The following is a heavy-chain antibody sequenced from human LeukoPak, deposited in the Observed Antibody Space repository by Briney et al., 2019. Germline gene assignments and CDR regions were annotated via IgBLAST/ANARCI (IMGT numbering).Heavy chain of an antibody. CDR2: INSDETST. CDR1: GFTLSGYW. J-gene: IGHJ4*02. D-gene: IGHD1-1*01. Sequence: GGSLRLSCVASGFTLSGYWMHWVRQVPGKGLVWVSRINSDETSTSYADSVKGRFTISRDNAKNTLYLQMNSLRAEDTAVYYCARVLLECEATWGQGTLVTVSS. CDR3: ARVLLECEAT. V-gene: IGHV3-74*01.